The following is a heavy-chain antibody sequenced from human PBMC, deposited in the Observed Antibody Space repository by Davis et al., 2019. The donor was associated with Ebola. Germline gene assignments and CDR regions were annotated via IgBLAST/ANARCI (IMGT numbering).Heavy chain of an antibody. V-gene: IGHV1-46*01. CDR2: INPSGGST. D-gene: IGHD1-7*01. Sequence: ASVKVSCKASGYSFPRYYMHWVRQAPGQGLEWMGIINPSGGSTRYAQKFQGRVTMTRDTSTSTVYMELSSLRSEDTAVYYCARGELELPFDYWGQGTLVTVSS. CDR1: GYSFPRYY. J-gene: IGHJ4*02. CDR3: ARGELELPFDY.